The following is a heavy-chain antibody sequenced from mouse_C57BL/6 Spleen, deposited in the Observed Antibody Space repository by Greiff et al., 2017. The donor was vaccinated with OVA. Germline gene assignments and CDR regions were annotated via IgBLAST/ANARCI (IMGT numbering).Heavy chain of an antibody. CDR3: ARENYYGNSYYAMDY. CDR2: IHPNSGST. Sequence: QVQLQQSGAELVKPGASVKLSCKASGYTFTSYWMHWVKQRPGQGLEWIGMIHPNSGSTNYNEKFKSKATLTVDKSSSTAYMQLSSLTSEDSAVYYCARENYYGNSYYAMDYWGQGTSGTVSS. CDR1: GYTFTSYW. J-gene: IGHJ4*01. D-gene: IGHD2-1*01. V-gene: IGHV1-64*01.